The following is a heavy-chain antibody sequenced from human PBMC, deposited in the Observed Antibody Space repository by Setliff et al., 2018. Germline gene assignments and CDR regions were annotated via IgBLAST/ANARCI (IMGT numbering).Heavy chain of an antibody. CDR2: INHSGNT. J-gene: IGHJ6*03. Sequence: SETLSLTCAVSGDSISSGNWWSWVRQPPEKGLEWIGEINHSGNTNYNPSLKSRVTISVDKSTNQFSLSLSSVTAADTAVYYCAGMSGFQYMDVWGKGTTVTVSS. V-gene: IGHV4-4*02. D-gene: IGHD3-3*01. CDR3: AGMSGFQYMDV. CDR1: GDSISSGNW.